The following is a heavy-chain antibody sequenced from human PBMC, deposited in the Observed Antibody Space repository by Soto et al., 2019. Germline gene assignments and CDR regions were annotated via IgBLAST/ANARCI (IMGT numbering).Heavy chain of an antibody. J-gene: IGHJ6*02. CDR3: ARNYGSGSYYNYVVGVDV. V-gene: IGHV4-38-2*01. CDR2: IYHSGST. CDR1: GYSISSGYY. Sequence: PSETLSLTCAVSGYSISSGYYWGWIRQPPGKGLEWIGSIYHSGSTYYNPSLKSRVTISVDTSKNQFSLKLSSVTAADTAVYYCARNYGSGSYYNYVVGVDVWGQGTTVTVSS. D-gene: IGHD3-10*01.